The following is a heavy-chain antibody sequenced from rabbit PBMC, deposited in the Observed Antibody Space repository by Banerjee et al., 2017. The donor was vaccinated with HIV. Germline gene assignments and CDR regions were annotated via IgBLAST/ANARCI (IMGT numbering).Heavy chain of an antibody. J-gene: IGHJ6*01. D-gene: IGHD8-1*01. CDR3: ARDTGTSFSTYGMDL. Sequence: QEQLEESGGDLVKPEGSLTLTCTASGFSFSSSYWICWVRQAPGKGLEWIACIYAGSSGSTYSATWAKGRFTISKTSSTTVTLQMTSLTAADTATYFCARDTGTSFSTYGMDLWGPGPSSPS. CDR2: IYAGSSGST. CDR1: GFSFSSSYW. V-gene: IGHV1S45*01.